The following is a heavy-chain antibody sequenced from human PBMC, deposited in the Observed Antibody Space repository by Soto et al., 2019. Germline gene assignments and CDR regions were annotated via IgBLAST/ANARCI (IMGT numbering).Heavy chain of an antibody. CDR2: IYHRGNT. D-gene: IGHD1-20*01. CDR3: VSSKYNTVAGPKWFDP. V-gene: IGHV4-30-2*01. Sequence: QLQLQESGSGLVKPSQTLSLTCTVSGVSIGSGDYSWSWIRQPPGKGLEWLGYIYHRGNTYYNPSLESRLTMSADRSKNQLSLSLRSVTAADTAMYYRVSSKYNTVAGPKWFDPWGQGILVIVSS. CDR1: GVSIGSGDYS. J-gene: IGHJ5*02.